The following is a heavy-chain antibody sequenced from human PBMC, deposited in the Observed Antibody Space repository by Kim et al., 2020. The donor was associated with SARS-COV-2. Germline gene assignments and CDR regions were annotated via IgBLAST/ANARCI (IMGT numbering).Heavy chain of an antibody. D-gene: IGHD2-2*01. J-gene: IGHJ6*02. V-gene: IGHV4-34*01. Sequence: SETLSLTCAVYGGSFSGYYWSWIRQPPGKGLEWIGEINHSGSTNYNPSLKSRVTISVDTSKNQFSLKLSSVTAADTAVYYCARWHCSSTSCSHYYGMDVWGQGTTVTVFS. CDR2: INHSGST. CDR1: GGSFSGYY. CDR3: ARWHCSSTSCSHYYGMDV.